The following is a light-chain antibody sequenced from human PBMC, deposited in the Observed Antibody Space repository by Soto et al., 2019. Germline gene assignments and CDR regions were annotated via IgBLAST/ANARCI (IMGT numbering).Light chain of an antibody. CDR3: QQYSRYSFT. J-gene: IGKJ3*01. V-gene: IGKV1-5*03. Sequence: DIQMTQSPSTLSASVGDRVTITCRASQSISSWLAWYQQKPGKAPNLLIYKASNLESGVPSRFSGGRSGTEFTLTISSLQPDDFATYYCQQYSRYSFTFGPGTKVEI. CDR2: KAS. CDR1: QSISSW.